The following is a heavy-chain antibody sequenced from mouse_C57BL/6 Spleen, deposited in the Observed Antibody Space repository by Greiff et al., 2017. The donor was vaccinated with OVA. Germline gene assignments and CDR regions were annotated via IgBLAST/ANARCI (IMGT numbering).Heavy chain of an antibody. Sequence: QVQLKQSGAELVKPGASVKMSCKASGYTFTTYPIEWMKQNHGKSLEWIGNFHPYNDDTKYNEKFKGKATLTVEKSSSTVYLELSRLTSDDSAVYYCARGPSYYGSSYYWYFDVWGTGTTVTVSS. CDR1: GYTFTTYP. D-gene: IGHD1-1*01. V-gene: IGHV1-47*01. CDR2: FHPYNDDT. CDR3: ARGPSYYGSSYYWYFDV. J-gene: IGHJ1*03.